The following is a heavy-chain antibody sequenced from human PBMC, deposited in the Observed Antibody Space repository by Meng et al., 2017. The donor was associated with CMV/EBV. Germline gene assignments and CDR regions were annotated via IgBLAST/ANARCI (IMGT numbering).Heavy chain of an antibody. CDR1: RFSLSTRGVG. J-gene: IGHJ4*02. Sequence: FSRFSLSTRGVGVGWIRQPPGKALEWLALIYWNDDKRYSPSLKSRLTITKDTSKNQVVLTMTNMDPVDTATYYCAHSEIQLWVFDYWGQGTLVTVSS. CDR3: AHSEIQLWVFDY. CDR2: IYWNDDK. V-gene: IGHV2-5*01. D-gene: IGHD5-18*01.